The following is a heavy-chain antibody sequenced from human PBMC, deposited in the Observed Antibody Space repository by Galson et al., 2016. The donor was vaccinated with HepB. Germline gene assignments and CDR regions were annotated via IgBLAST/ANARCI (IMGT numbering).Heavy chain of an antibody. Sequence: SLRLSCAASGLSFDEVAMNWVRQGPGKSLEWVASISWNGNVIDYAESVRGRFTISRDNDKRSLYLQMNNLRPDDTAFYYCTKSSPRRRRDVFDKRGTHMYYFDFWGQGTLVTVSS. J-gene: IGHJ4*02. CDR1: GLSFDEVA. CDR2: ISWNGNVI. V-gene: IGHV3-9*01. CDR3: TKSSPRRRRDVFDKRGTHMYYFDF. D-gene: IGHD5-24*01.